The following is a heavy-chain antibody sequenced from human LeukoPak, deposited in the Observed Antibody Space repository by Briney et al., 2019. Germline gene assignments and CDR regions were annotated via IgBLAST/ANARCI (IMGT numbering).Heavy chain of an antibody. CDR1: GFTFGKYW. CDR3: ARDQYDTWSRRGNFDS. CDR2: IKLDGSEK. Sequence: GGSLRLSCVASGFTFGKYWMSWVRQAPGKGLEWAANIKLDGSEKNYVDSVKGRFTISRDNTKNSLYLQMNSLRVEDTAVFYCARDQYDTWSRRGNFDSWGQGTLVIVSS. V-gene: IGHV3-7*03. D-gene: IGHD3-3*01. J-gene: IGHJ4*02.